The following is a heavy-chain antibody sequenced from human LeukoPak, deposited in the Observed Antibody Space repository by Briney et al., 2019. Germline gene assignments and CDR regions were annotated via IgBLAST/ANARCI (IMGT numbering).Heavy chain of an antibody. CDR3: ARAVYYSNYLGY. CDR1: GFTFSSYW. CDR2: INSDGSST. J-gene: IGHJ4*01. Sequence: PGGSLRLSCSASGFTFSSYWMHWVRQAPGKGLVWVSRINSDGSSTNYADSAKGRFTISRDNAKNTLYLQMNSLRAEDTAMYYCARAVYYSNYLGYWGQGTLVTVSS. V-gene: IGHV3-74*01. D-gene: IGHD3-10*01.